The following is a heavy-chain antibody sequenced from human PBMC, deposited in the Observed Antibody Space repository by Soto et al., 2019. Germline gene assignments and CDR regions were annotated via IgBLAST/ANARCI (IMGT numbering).Heavy chain of an antibody. CDR1: GFSFSSYW. V-gene: IGHV3-7*01. CDR2: RKQDGNEK. D-gene: IGHD3-3*01. Sequence: EVQLVESGGGLVQPGGSLRLSCAASGFSFSSYWMSWVRQAPGKGLEWVANRKQDGNEKYYVDSVKGRVTISRDNAKNSLYLQMNRLRAEDTAVYYCARRSGYPGMDVWGQGTTVTVSS. J-gene: IGHJ6*02. CDR3: ARRSGYPGMDV.